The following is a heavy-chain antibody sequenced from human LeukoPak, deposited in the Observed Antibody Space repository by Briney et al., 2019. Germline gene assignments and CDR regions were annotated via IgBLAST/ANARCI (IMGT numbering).Heavy chain of an antibody. J-gene: IGHJ4*02. V-gene: IGHV3-23*01. Sequence: GGSLRLSCAASGFIFSSYAMSWVRQAPGKGLEWVSAISGSGGSTYYADSVKGRFTISRDNSKNTLYLQMNSLRAEDTAVYYCAKGNYYDSSGYYYFDYWGQGTLVTVSS. CDR3: AKGNYYDSSGYYYFDY. CDR1: GFIFSSYA. D-gene: IGHD3-22*01. CDR2: ISGSGGST.